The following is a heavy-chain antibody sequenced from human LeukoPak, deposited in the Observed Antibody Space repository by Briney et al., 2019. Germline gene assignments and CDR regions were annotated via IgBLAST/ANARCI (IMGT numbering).Heavy chain of an antibody. CDR1: GFTFSSYS. Sequence: GGSLRLSCAASGFTFSSYSMNWVRQAPGKGLEWVSSISSSSSYIYYADSVKGRFTISRDNAKNSLYLQMNSLRAEDTAVYYCARDPLQGLEQDWFDPWGQGTLVTVSS. V-gene: IGHV3-21*01. CDR3: ARDPLQGLEQDWFDP. CDR2: ISSSSSYI. D-gene: IGHD1/OR15-1a*01. J-gene: IGHJ5*02.